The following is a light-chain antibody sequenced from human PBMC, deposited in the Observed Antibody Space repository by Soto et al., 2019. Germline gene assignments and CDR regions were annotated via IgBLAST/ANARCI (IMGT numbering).Light chain of an antibody. J-gene: IGLJ3*02. CDR3: CSYSGSITWV. CDR2: EAS. Sequence: QSVMTQPAFVSGSPGQSITIPCTGISSDVGSSDLVSWYQQHPGRAPKLMIYEASKRPSGVSNRFSGSKSGNTASLTISGLQAEDEADYYCCSYSGSITWVFGGGTKLTVL. V-gene: IGLV2-23*01. CDR1: SSDVGSSDL.